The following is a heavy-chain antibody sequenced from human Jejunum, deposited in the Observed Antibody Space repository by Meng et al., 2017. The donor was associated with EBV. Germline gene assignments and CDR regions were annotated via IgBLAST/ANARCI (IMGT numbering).Heavy chain of an antibody. Sequence: QLQPREAGPGRVNPSETLSLTCTVSGGSVNSGNVYWSWIRQPPGKGLEWIGYIYSSGSTNYIPSLKSRVTISLDTSKNQFSLKLSSVTAADTAVYYCAGLRYSGYDRAFDYWGQGALVTVSS. CDR3: AGLRYSGYDRAFDY. CDR1: GGSVNSGNVY. J-gene: IGHJ4*02. CDR2: IYSSGST. D-gene: IGHD5-12*01. V-gene: IGHV4-61*01.